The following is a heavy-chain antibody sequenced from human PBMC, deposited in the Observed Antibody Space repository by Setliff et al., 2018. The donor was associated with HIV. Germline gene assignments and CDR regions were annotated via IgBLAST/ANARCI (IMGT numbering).Heavy chain of an antibody. D-gene: IGHD6-13*01. CDR3: ASLQDAIAAGGMDY. J-gene: IGHJ4*02. Sequence: GSLRLSCSTSGFNFRDSWMSWLRLAPGKGLEWVANISPDESERYTVDSVRGRFTVSRDNAKNSLYLQMSGLKIEDMAVYFCASLQDAIAAGGMDYWGQGALVTVSS. V-gene: IGHV3-7*01. CDR2: ISPDESER. CDR1: GFNFRDSW.